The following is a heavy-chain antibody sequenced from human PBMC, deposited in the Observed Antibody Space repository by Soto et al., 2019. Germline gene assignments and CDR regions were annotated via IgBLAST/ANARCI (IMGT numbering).Heavy chain of an antibody. CDR1: GYTFTSYY. CDR2: INPSGGST. D-gene: IGHD3-16*02. J-gene: IGHJ4*02. Sequence: ASVKVSCKASGYTFTSYYMHWVRQAPRQGLEWMGIINPSGGSTSYAQKFQGRVTMTRDTSTSTVYMELSSLRSEDTAVYYCARGIMITFGGVIGPSDYWGQGTLVTVSS. V-gene: IGHV1-46*01. CDR3: ARGIMITFGGVIGPSDY.